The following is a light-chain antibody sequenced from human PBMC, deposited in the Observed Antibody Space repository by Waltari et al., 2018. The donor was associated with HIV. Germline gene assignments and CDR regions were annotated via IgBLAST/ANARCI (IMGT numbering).Light chain of an antibody. CDR2: GVR. CDR1: GSDIGLYDL. V-gene: IGLV2-14*01. J-gene: IGLJ2*01. Sequence: QSALTQPASLSGSPGQSTTITCSGTGSDIGLYDLVSWSRQEPGKAPRLLIYGVRNRPSEISRRFPGSKARTPASLTISALQADDEGYYYCSAYTMSCSLVFGGGTKLTGL. CDR3: SAYTMSCSLV.